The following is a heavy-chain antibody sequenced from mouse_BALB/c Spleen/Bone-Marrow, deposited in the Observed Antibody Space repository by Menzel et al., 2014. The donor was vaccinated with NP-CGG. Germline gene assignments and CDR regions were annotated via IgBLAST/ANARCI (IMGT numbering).Heavy chain of an antibody. J-gene: IGHJ4*01. CDR3: APLTGSMDY. CDR2: ISNAGGVT. Sequence: EVQGVESGGGLVQPGGSLKLSCAASGFTFRIYTMSWVRQTPEKRLEWVAYISNAGGVTYYQDTVKGRFTISRDNAKNTLYLQMSGRKPEDTAMYYCAPLTGSMDYWGQGTSVTVSS. V-gene: IGHV5-12-2*01. CDR1: GFTFRIYT.